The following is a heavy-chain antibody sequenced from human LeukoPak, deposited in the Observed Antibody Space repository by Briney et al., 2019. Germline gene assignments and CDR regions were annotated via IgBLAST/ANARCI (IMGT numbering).Heavy chain of an antibody. J-gene: IGHJ4*02. CDR2: IYPGDSDT. CDR3: ARLETRYYYDSGIDY. V-gene: IGHV5-51*01. D-gene: IGHD3-22*01. CDR1: GYSFTSYW. Sequence: GESLKISCKGSGYSFTSYWIGWVRQMPGKGLEWMGIIYPGDSDTRYSPSFQGQVTISADKSISTAYLQWGSLKASDTAMYYCARLETRYYYDSGIDYWGQGTLVTVSS.